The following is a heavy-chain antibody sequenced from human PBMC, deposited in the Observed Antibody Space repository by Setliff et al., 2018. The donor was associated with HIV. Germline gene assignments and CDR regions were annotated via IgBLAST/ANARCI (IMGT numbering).Heavy chain of an antibody. Sequence: PGGSLRLSCAASGFTFSSYSMNWVRQAPGKGLEWVSYISSSSSTIYYADSVKGRFTISVDTSKNQFSLKLNSVTAADTAVYYCTVYNTGSSKDHYWGQGTPVTVSS. D-gene: IGHD2-8*02. CDR3: TVYNTGSSKDHY. J-gene: IGHJ4*02. V-gene: IGHV3-48*01. CDR2: ISSSSSTI. CDR1: GFTFSSYS.